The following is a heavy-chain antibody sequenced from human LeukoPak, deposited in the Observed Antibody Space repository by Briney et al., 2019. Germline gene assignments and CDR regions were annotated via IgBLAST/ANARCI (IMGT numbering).Heavy chain of an antibody. CDR2: IIPIFGTA. Sequence: ASVKVSCKASGGTFSSYAISWVRQAPGQGLEWMGGIIPIFGTANYAQKFQGRVTITADESTSTAYMELSSLRSEDTAVYYCARARDYYDSSGYYGYWGQGTLVTVSS. V-gene: IGHV1-69*13. CDR3: ARARDYYDSSGYYGY. J-gene: IGHJ4*02. D-gene: IGHD3-22*01. CDR1: GGTFSSYA.